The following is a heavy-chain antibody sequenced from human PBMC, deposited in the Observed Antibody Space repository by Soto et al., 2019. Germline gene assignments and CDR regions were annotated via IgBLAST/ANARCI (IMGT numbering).Heavy chain of an antibody. Sequence: ASVKVSCKASGGTFSSYTISWVRQAPGQGLEWMGRIIPILGIANYAQKFQGRVTITADKSTSTAYMELSSLRSEDTAVYYCATSDTGSGWYPRNWFDRWGQGTLVTVSS. CDR2: IIPILGIA. CDR3: ATSDTGSGWYPRNWFDR. J-gene: IGHJ5*02. V-gene: IGHV1-69*02. D-gene: IGHD6-19*01. CDR1: GGTFSSYT.